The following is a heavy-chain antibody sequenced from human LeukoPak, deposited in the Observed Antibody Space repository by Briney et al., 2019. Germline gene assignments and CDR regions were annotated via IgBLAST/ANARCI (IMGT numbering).Heavy chain of an antibody. J-gene: IGHJ4*02. Sequence: GGSLRLSCAVSGFTFSSYAMHWVRQAPGKGLEWVAVISHVGSTKYYADSVKGRFTISRDNSMNTLYLQVNSLRAEDTAVYYCARIPTRETLIDYWGQGTLVTVSS. CDR2: ISHVGSTK. CDR1: GFTFSSYA. V-gene: IGHV3-30-3*01. D-gene: IGHD3-10*01. CDR3: ARIPTRETLIDY.